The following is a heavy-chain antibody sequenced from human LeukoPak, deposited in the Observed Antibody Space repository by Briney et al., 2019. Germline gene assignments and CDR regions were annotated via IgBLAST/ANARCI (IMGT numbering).Heavy chain of an antibody. V-gene: IGHV4-59*01. Sequence: SETLSLTCTVSGGSISNYFWSWIRQPPGKRLEWIGFMYYSGNTNYNPSHKSRVTISVDTSKNQFSLRLSSVTAADTAVYYCARGWRDFWSGYLPSMDVWGKGTTVTVSS. CDR1: GGSISNYF. J-gene: IGHJ6*03. CDR3: ARGWRDFWSGYLPSMDV. D-gene: IGHD3-3*01. CDR2: MYYSGNT.